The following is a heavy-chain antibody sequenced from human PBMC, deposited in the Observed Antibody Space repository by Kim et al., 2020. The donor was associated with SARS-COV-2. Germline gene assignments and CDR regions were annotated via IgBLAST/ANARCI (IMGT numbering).Heavy chain of an antibody. V-gene: IGHV4-39*01. CDR2: IYYSGNT. D-gene: IGHD3-3*01. J-gene: IGHJ4*02. Sequence: SETLSLTCAVTTASISSGSYYWGWIRQPPGKPLEWIGTIYYSGNTYYNPSLNSRLTLSIDTSKNQVSLQLKSMTAADAAVYFCARQGRSGSYHAPFDYWGQGALVTVYS. CDR3: ARQGRSGSYHAPFDY. CDR1: TASISSGSYY.